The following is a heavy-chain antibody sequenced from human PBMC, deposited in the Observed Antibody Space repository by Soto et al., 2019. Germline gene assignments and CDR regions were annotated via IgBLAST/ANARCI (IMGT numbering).Heavy chain of an antibody. CDR3: ASAAVTGTAGLDF. Sequence: ASVKVSCKASGYTFSGFYMHWVRQAPGQGLEWMGWINPNSGSTKSAEKFQGRVTMTRDTSSSTAYTELSRLTSDDTAVYYCASAAVTGTAGLDFWGQGAQVTVSS. CDR1: GYTFSGFY. D-gene: IGHD6-19*01. J-gene: IGHJ4*02. V-gene: IGHV1-2*02. CDR2: INPNSGST.